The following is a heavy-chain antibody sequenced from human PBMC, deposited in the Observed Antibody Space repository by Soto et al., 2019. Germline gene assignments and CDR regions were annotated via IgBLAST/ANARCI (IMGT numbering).Heavy chain of an antibody. D-gene: IGHD2-2*01. CDR2: ISYDGSNK. CDR1: GLTFCSYA. V-gene: IGHV3-30-3*01. Sequence: PGWSLRLSCAASGLTFCSYAMHWVRQAPGKGLEWVAVISYDGSNKYYADSVKGRFTISRDNSKNTLYLQMNSLRAEDTAVYYCARAYCSSTSCSDFDYWGQGTLVTVSS. J-gene: IGHJ4*02. CDR3: ARAYCSSTSCSDFDY.